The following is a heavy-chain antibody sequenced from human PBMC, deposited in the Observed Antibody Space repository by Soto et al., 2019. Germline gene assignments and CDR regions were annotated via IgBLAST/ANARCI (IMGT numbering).Heavy chain of an antibody. J-gene: IGHJ6*03. CDR1: RDSVSSNSAA. CDR2: TYYRSKWYN. CDR3: ERDFIVVVQADIYYYYYMDV. V-gene: IGHV6-1*01. D-gene: IGHD2-2*01. Sequence: SQTLSLTCAISRDSVSSNSAAWNWIRQSPSRGLEWLGRTYYRSKWYNDYAVSVKSRITINPDTSKNQFSLQLNSVTPEDTAVYSCERDFIVVVQADIYYYYYMDVWGKGTTVTVS.